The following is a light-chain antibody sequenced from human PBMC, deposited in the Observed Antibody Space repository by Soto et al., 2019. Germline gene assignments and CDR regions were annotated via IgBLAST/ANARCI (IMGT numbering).Light chain of an antibody. V-gene: IGLV1-47*01. CDR2: RNN. CDR1: SSNIGSNY. CDR3: AAWDDSLSGRYV. J-gene: IGLJ1*01. Sequence: QSVLTQTPSASGTPGQRVTISCSGSSSNIGSNYVYWYQQLPGTAPKLLIHRNNQRPSGVPDRFSGSKSGTSASLAISGLRSEDEADYYSAAWDDSLSGRYVFGTGTKVTVL.